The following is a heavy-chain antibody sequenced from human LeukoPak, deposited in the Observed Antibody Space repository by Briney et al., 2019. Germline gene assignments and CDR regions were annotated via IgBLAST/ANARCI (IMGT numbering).Heavy chain of an antibody. J-gene: IGHJ4*02. CDR3: ARAKGLFDH. CDR1: GYTFAIYY. Sequence: GASVKVSCKASGYTFAIYYIHWVRQAPGQGLEWMGIINPSGGSTSYTQKFQGRLTMTRDTFTSTVYMELSSLRSEDTAVYYCARAKGLFDHWGQGTLVTVSS. CDR2: INPSGGST. V-gene: IGHV1-46*01.